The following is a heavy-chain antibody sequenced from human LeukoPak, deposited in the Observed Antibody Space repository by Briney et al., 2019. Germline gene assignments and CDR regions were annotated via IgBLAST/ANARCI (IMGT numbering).Heavy chain of an antibody. D-gene: IGHD2-8*02. CDR1: GGSISSYY. CDR2: ISSSDGGS. CDR3: AKCMSESGVCLNFDH. J-gene: IGHJ4*02. Sequence: PSETLSLTCTVSGGSISSYYWSWVRQAPGKGLQWVSGISSSDGGSYYTGSVEGRFAISRDNSKNTVYLQMNNLRAEDTAVYYCAKCMSESGVCLNFDHWGQGTLVAVSS. V-gene: IGHV3-23*01.